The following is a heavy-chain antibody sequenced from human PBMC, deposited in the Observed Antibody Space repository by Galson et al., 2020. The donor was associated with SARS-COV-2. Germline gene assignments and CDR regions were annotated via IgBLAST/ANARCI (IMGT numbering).Heavy chain of an antibody. V-gene: IGHV1-24*01. J-gene: IGHJ5*02. Sequence: APVKVSCKVSGYTITELPMHWVRQAPGTGLEWMGGFDPEDGETIYAQKFQGRVTMTEDTSTDTAYMELSSLRSEDTAVYYCATWAPYCSSTCCHNNWFDPWGQGTLVTVSS. CDR3: ATWAPYCSSTCCHNNWFDP. D-gene: IGHD2-2*02. CDR1: GYTITELP. CDR2: FDPEDGET.